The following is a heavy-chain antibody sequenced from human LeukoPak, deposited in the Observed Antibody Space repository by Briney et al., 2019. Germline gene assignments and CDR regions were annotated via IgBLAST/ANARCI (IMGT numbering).Heavy chain of an antibody. V-gene: IGHV3-7*03. Sequence: GGSLRLSCAASGFTFSSYWMSWVRQAPGKGLEWVANIKQDGSEKYYVDSVKGRFTISRDNAKNSLYLQMNSLKTEDTAVYYCTRDQRTFKDTAMDSSPPDYWGQGTLVTVSS. D-gene: IGHD5-18*01. CDR3: TRDQRTFKDTAMDSSPPDY. CDR2: IKQDGSEK. CDR1: GFTFSSYW. J-gene: IGHJ4*02.